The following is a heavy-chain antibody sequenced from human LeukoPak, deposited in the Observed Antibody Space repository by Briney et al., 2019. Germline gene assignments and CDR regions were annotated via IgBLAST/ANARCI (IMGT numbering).Heavy chain of an antibody. CDR2: INPNSGVT. Sequence: ASVKVSCKASGYTFTGYYLHWVRQAPGQGLEWMGWINPNSGVTKYAQKFQGRVTMTRDTSISTAYMELSRLRSDDTAVYYCARDRGVDYCSGGSCSHYYYYMDVWGKGTTVTISS. D-gene: IGHD2-15*01. V-gene: IGHV1-2*02. CDR1: GYTFTGYY. J-gene: IGHJ6*03. CDR3: ARDRGVDYCSGGSCSHYYYYMDV.